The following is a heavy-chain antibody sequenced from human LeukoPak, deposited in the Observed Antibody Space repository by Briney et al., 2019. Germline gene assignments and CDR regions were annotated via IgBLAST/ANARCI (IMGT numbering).Heavy chain of an antibody. D-gene: IGHD6-13*01. V-gene: IGHV3-30*02. CDR2: IRYDGSNK. Sequence: GGSLRLSCAVSGFTFSSYSMHWVRQAPGKGLEWVAFIRYDGSNKYYADSVKGRFTISRDNSKNTLYLQMNSLRAEDTAVYYCAKVAAAAGSGEGNWFDPWGQGTLVTVSS. CDR1: GFTFSSYS. CDR3: AKVAAAAGSGEGNWFDP. J-gene: IGHJ5*02.